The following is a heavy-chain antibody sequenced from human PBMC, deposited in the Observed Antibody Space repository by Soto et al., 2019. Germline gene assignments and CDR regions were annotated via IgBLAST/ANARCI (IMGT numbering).Heavy chain of an antibody. CDR2: IYSSGVT. J-gene: IGHJ4*02. Sequence: SETLSLTCTVSGGSIISNYWSWIRQSPGKGLEWIGYIYSSGVTDYNPPLKSRVIMSVDTSKNRFSLKLNSVTASDTAVYYCAREGGSAPAGSFDYWGQGALVTVSA. CDR3: AREGGSAPAGSFDY. D-gene: IGHD6-19*01. CDR1: GGSIISNY. V-gene: IGHV4-59*12.